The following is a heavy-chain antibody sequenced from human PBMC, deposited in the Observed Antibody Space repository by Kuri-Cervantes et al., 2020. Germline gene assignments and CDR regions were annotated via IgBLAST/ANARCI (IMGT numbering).Heavy chain of an antibody. CDR3: AKERREHIVVVTALDY. J-gene: IGHJ4*02. CDR1: GFTFSSYW. CDR2: IKQDGSEK. V-gene: IGHV3-7*03. D-gene: IGHD2-21*02. Sequence: GESLKISCAASGFTFSSYWMSWVRQAPGKGLEWVANIKQDGSEKYYVDSVKGRFTISRDNAKNSLYLQMNSLRAEDTAVYYCAKERREHIVVVTALDYWGQGTLVTVSS.